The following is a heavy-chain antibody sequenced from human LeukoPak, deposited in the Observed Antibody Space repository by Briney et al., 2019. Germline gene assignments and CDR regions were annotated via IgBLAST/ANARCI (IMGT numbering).Heavy chain of an antibody. V-gene: IGHV3-30*02. CDR3: ARDRWDCSSTSCYHYMDV. D-gene: IGHD2-2*01. CDR1: GFTFSNYA. Sequence: TGGSLRLSCAASGFTFSNYAMSWVRQAPGKGLEWVAFIRYDGNNKYYADSVKGRFTISRDNSKNTLYLQMNSLRAEDTAVYYCARDRWDCSSTSCYHYMDVWGKGTTVTISS. J-gene: IGHJ6*03. CDR2: IRYDGNNK.